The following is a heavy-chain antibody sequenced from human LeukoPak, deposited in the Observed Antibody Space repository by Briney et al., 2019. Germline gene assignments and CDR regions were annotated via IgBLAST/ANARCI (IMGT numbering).Heavy chain of an antibody. CDR3: ASYGSGSGAFDI. CDR2: IYYSGST. CDR1: GGSISSYY. V-gene: IGHV4-59*08. J-gene: IGHJ3*02. D-gene: IGHD5-12*01. Sequence: SETLSLTCTVSGGSISSYYWSWIQQPPGKGLEWIGYIYYSGSTNYNPSLKSRVTISVDTSMNQFSLKLSSVTAADTAVYYCASYGSGSGAFDIWGQGTMVTVSS.